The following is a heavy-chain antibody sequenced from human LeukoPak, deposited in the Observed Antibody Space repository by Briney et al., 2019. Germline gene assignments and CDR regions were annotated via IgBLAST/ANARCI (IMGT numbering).Heavy chain of an antibody. Sequence: GRSLRLSCAASGFTFSSYAMHWVRQAPGKGLEWVAVISYDGSNKYYADSVKGRFTISRDNSKNTLYLQMNSLRAEDTAVYYCAKGRRGSYDIFNWGQGTLVTVSS. CDR3: AKGRRGSYDIFN. V-gene: IGHV3-30-3*01. J-gene: IGHJ4*02. CDR1: GFTFSSYA. CDR2: ISYDGSNK. D-gene: IGHD3-9*01.